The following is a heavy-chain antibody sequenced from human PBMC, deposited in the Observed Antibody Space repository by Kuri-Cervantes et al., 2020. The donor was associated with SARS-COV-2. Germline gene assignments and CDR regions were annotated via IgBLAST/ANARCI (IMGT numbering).Heavy chain of an antibody. Sequence: SVKVSCKASGGTFSSYAISWVRQAPGQGLEWMGGIIPIFGTANYAQKFQGRVTITADESTSTAYMELSSLRSEDTAVYYCARDRRGATRPDAFDIWGQGTMVTVAS. CDR1: GGTFSSYA. D-gene: IGHD3-10*01. CDR2: IIPIFGTA. J-gene: IGHJ3*02. CDR3: ARDRRGATRPDAFDI. V-gene: IGHV1-69*13.